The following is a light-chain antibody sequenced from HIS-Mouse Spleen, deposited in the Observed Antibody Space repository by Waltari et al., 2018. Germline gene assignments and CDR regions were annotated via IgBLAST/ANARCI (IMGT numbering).Light chain of an antibody. V-gene: IGKV4-1*01. CDR3: QQYYSTPIT. J-gene: IGKJ5*01. CDR1: QSVLYSSNNKNY. Sequence: DIVMTQSPDSLAVSLGERATINCKSSQSVLYSSNNKNYLAWYQQKPGQPPKLRIYWAATRESGVPDRFSGSGSGTDFTLTISSLQAEDVAVYYCQQYYSTPITFGQGTQLEIK. CDR2: WAA.